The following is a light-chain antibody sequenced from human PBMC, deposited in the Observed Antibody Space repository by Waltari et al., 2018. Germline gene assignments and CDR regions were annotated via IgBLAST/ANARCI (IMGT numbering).Light chain of an antibody. Sequence: EIVLPHSPGTLSLPLGERAPVSCRASQSVSRALAWYQQKPGQPPRLLIYGASTRATGIPDRFSGSGFGTDFSLTISRLEPDDFAVYYCQQYLRLPVTFGQGTTVEI. CDR2: GAS. V-gene: IGKV3-20*01. CDR1: QSVSRA. CDR3: QQYLRLPVT. J-gene: IGKJ1*01.